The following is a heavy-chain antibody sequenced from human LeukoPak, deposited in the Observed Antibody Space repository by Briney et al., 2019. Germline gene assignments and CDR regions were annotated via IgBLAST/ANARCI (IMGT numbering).Heavy chain of an antibody. D-gene: IGHD1-26*01. V-gene: IGHV3-9*01. J-gene: IGHJ4*02. CDR2: ISWNSGSI. Sequence: GGSLRLSCAASGFTFDDYAMHWVRQAPGKGPEWVSGISWNSGSIGYADSVKGRFTISRDNAKNSLYLQMNSLRAEDTALYYCAKEERGRDYFDYWGQGTLVTVSS. CDR3: AKEERGRDYFDY. CDR1: GFTFDDYA.